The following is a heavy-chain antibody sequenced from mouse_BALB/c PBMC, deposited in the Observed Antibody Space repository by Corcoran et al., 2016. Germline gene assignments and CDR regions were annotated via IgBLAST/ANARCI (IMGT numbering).Heavy chain of an antibody. CDR3: ANWDWYFDV. V-gene: IGHV14-3*02. CDR1: GFNIKDTH. Sequence: EVQLQQSGAELMKPGASVKLSCTASGFNIKDTHMHWVKQRPEQGLEWIGRIDPANGNTKYDPKFQGKATITADTSSNTAYLQLSSLTSEDTAVYYCANWDWYFDVWGAGTTVTVSS. D-gene: IGHD4-1*01. CDR2: IDPANGNT. J-gene: IGHJ1*01.